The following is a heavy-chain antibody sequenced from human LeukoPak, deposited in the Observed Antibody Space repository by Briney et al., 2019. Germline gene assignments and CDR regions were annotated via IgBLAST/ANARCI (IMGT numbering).Heavy chain of an antibody. Sequence: SETLSLTCAVYGGSFSGYYWSWIRQPPGEGLEWIGEINHSGSTNYNPSLKSRVTISVDTSKNQFSLKLSSVTAADTAVYYCAKMSYSSSSFDSWGQGALVTVSS. V-gene: IGHV4-34*01. J-gene: IGHJ4*02. D-gene: IGHD6-6*01. CDR3: AKMSYSSSSFDS. CDR2: INHSGST. CDR1: GGSFSGYY.